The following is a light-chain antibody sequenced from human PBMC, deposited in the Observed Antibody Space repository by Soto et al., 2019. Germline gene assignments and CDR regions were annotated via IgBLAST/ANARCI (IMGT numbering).Light chain of an antibody. Sequence: EIVMTQSPATLSVSPGERATLSCRASQSVSSNLAWYQQKPGQAPRLLIYGASTRATGIPARFSGSGSGTEFTLTFISLQSEDFAVYYCQQYNNWKTFSQGTKV. CDR3: QQYNNWKT. V-gene: IGKV3-15*01. J-gene: IGKJ1*01. CDR2: GAS. CDR1: QSVSSN.